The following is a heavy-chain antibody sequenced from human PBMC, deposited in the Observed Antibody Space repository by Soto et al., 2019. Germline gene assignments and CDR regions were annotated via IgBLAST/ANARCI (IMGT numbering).Heavy chain of an antibody. CDR3: ARDSTPDHYMDV. CDR1: GFTVSSNY. Sequence: EVQLVESGGGLVQPGGSLRLSCAASGFTVSSNYMSWVRQAPGKGLEWVSVIYSGGSTYYADSVKGRFTISRDNAKNTLYLQMNSLRAEDTAVDYCARDSTPDHYMDVWGKGTTVTVSS. D-gene: IGHD4-4*01. V-gene: IGHV3-66*01. J-gene: IGHJ6*03. CDR2: IYSGGST.